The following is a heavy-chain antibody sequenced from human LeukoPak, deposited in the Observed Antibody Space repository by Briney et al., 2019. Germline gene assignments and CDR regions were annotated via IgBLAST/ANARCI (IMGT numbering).Heavy chain of an antibody. CDR3: ARGITDDSSGYYYSG. J-gene: IGHJ4*02. Sequence: PGGSLRLSCAASGFTFSSYAMHWVRQAPGKGLEWVAVISYDGSNKYYADSVKGRFTISRDNSKNTLYLQMNSLRAEDTAVYYCARGITDDSSGYYYSGWGQGTLVTVSS. V-gene: IGHV3-30-3*01. CDR2: ISYDGSNK. D-gene: IGHD3-22*01. CDR1: GFTFSSYA.